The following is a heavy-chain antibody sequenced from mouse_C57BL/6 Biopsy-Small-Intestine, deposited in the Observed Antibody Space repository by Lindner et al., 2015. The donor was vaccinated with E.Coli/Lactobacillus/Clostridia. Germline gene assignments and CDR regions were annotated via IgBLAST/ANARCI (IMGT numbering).Heavy chain of an antibody. CDR1: GFTFTDYY. CDR2: VYPYTGAT. CDR3: TRRSYDYDGGFDY. D-gene: IGHD2-4*01. Sequence: VQLQESGPVLVRPGPSVKTSCRASGFTFTDYYMHWVKQSHGKSLEWIGLVYPYTGATNYNQKFKGKAALTVDTSSSTAYMELYSLTSEDSAVYYCTRRSYDYDGGFDYWGQGTTLTVSS. V-gene: IGHV1-36*01. J-gene: IGHJ2*01.